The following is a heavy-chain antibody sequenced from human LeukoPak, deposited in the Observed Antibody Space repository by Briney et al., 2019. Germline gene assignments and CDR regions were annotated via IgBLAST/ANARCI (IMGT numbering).Heavy chain of an antibody. CDR3: VQEGPRGLAFDV. J-gene: IGHJ3*01. V-gene: IGHV3-23*01. CDR2: ISGSGGGT. CDR1: GVTFSSYV. Sequence: GGSLRLSCEASGVTFSSYVMSWVRQAPGKGPERVSGISGSGGGTYYADSVKGRFAISRGNSKNTLYLQMNSLRAEDSAVYYCVQEGPRGLAFDVLGQGTKVTVSS.